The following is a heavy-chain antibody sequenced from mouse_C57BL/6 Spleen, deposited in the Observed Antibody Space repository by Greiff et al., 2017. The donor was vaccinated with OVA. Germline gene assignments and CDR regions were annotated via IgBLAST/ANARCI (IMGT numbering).Heavy chain of an antibody. CDR2: INYDGSST. D-gene: IGHD1-1*01. V-gene: IGHV5-16*01. Sequence: EVHLVESEGGLVQPGSSMKLSCTASGFTFSDYYMAWVRQVPEKGLEWVANINYDGSSTYYLDSLKSRFIISRDNAKNILYLQMSSLKSEDTATYYCARDRYYYGSSRYWYFDVWGTGTTVTVSS. J-gene: IGHJ1*03. CDR3: ARDRYYYGSSRYWYFDV. CDR1: GFTFSDYY.